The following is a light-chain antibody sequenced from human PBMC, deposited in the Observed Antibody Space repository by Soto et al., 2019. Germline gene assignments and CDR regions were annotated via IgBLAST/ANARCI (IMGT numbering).Light chain of an antibody. CDR1: QDITNW. CDR2: AAS. CDR3: QPANTFPWT. V-gene: IGKV1-12*01. Sequence: DIQMTQSPSSVSASVGDRVTITCRASQDITNWLAWYQQKPGKAPKLLIYAASSLQSGVPSRFSGSGSGTDFTLTISSLQPDDFATYYCQPANTFPWTFGQGTKLEI. J-gene: IGKJ1*01.